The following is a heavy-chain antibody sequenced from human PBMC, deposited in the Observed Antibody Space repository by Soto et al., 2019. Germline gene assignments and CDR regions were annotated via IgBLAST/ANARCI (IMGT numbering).Heavy chain of an antibody. CDR2: VNPSGGHT. J-gene: IGHJ4*02. CDR3: ARGGHVVVVTAALDY. D-gene: IGHD2-21*02. V-gene: IGHV1-46*01. Sequence: QVQLVQSGAEVKKPGASVKVSCKASGDTFTDYYIHWVRQAPGQGLEWMGKVNPSGGHTTYAQHFLGTMTMTRDTSTSTLYMELPSLTSEDTAVYYCARGGHVVVVTAALDYWGQGTLVTVSS. CDR1: GDTFTDYY.